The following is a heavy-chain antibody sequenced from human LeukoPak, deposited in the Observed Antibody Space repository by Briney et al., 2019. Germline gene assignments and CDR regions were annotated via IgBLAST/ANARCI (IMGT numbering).Heavy chain of an antibody. CDR1: AFSFSDYS. V-gene: IGHV3-48*04. CDR2: ISSSGSTI. D-gene: IGHD3-22*01. CDR3: ARGFSPYYYDSSGYSDY. J-gene: IGHJ4*02. Sequence: GGSLRLSCAASAFSFSDYSMNWVRQAPGKGLEWVSYISSSGSTIYYADSVKGRFTISRDNAKNSLYLQMNSLRAEDTAVYYCARGFSPYYYDSSGYSDYWGQGTLVTVSS.